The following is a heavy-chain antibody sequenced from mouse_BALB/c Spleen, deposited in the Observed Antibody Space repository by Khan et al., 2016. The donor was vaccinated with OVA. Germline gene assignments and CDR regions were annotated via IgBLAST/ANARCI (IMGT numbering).Heavy chain of an antibody. Sequence: VQLQESGAELARPGASVKMSCKASGYTFTSYTIHWIKKRPGQGLEWIGYINPSNGYTNYNQKFKDKVTLTTDKSSTTAYLQLSSLTSDDSAVYNCVRDGAYHRNDGWFAYWGQGTLVTVSA. CDR3: VRDGAYHRNDGWFAY. V-gene: IGHV1-4*01. D-gene: IGHD2-14*01. CDR1: GYTFTSYT. CDR2: INPSNGYT. J-gene: IGHJ3*01.